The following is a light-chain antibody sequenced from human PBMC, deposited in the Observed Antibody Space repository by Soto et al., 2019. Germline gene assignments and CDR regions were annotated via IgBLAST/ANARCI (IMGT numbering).Light chain of an antibody. V-gene: IGLV2-8*01. Sequence: QSALTQPPSASGSPRQSVIISCTGTSSDVGGYNYVSWYQQHPGKAPKLVIYEVSKRPSGVPDRFSGSKSRNTASLTVSGLQAEDEADYYCSSYAGSKNFVIFGGGTQLTVL. CDR1: SSDVGGYNY. J-gene: IGLJ2*01. CDR2: EVS. CDR3: SSYAGSKNFVI.